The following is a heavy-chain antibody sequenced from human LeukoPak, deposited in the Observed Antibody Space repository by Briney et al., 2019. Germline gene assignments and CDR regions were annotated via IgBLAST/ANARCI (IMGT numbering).Heavy chain of an antibody. CDR2: ISYDGSNK. Sequence: PGRSLRLSCAASGFTFSSYAIHWVHQAPGKGLEWVAVISYDGSNKYYADSVKGRFTISRDNSKNTLYLQMNSLRAEDTAVYYCARSDSSGWYDYYYYGMDVWGQGTTVTVSS. CDR3: ARSDSSGWYDYYYYGMDV. CDR1: GFTFSSYA. D-gene: IGHD6-19*01. J-gene: IGHJ6*02. V-gene: IGHV3-30*04.